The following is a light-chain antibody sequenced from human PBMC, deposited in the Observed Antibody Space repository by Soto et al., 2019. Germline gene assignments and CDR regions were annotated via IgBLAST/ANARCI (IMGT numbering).Light chain of an antibody. Sequence: LVMTQSPATLSVSLGDRATLSCRASQSVSNNYLAWYQQKPGQAPRLLIYGASNRATGIPDRFSGSGSGTDFTLTTSRLEPEDFAMYYCQQYGYLVTFGGGTKVDI. J-gene: IGKJ4*01. CDR1: QSVSNNY. V-gene: IGKV3-20*01. CDR2: GAS. CDR3: QQYGYLVT.